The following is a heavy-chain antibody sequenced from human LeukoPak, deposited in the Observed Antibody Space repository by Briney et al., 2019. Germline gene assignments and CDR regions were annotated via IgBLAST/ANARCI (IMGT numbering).Heavy chain of an antibody. D-gene: IGHD3-22*01. Sequence: AASVKVSCKASGYTFTGYYMHWVRQAPGQGLEWMGWINPNSGGTNYAQKFQGWVTMTRDTSISTAYMELSRLRSDDTAVYYCARGNPITMIVVIGAFDIWGQGTMVTVSS. CDR1: GYTFTGYY. V-gene: IGHV1-2*04. J-gene: IGHJ3*02. CDR2: INPNSGGT. CDR3: ARGNPITMIVVIGAFDI.